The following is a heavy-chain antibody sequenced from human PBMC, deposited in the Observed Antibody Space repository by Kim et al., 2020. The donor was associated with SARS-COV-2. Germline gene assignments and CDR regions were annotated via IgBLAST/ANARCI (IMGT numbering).Heavy chain of an antibody. Sequence: GGSLRLSCTVSGFTFRSYGMHWVRQAPGKGLEWVAVIWYDGSNKYYADSVKGRFTISRDNSKNTLYLQMNSPRVEDTAVYYCARDFASSGASDIWGQGTMVTVSS. CDR3: ARDFASSGASDI. J-gene: IGHJ3*02. V-gene: IGHV3-33*01. CDR1: GFTFRSYG. D-gene: IGHD3-22*01. CDR2: IWYDGSNK.